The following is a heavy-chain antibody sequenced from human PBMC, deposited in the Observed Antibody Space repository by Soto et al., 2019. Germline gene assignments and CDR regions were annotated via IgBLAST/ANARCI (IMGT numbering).Heavy chain of an antibody. CDR2: IHTGGKT. CDR1: GFTVTRNY. CDR3: ATGGSKRVRGAIVEVFHLEF. V-gene: IGHV3-53*02. J-gene: IGHJ4*02. Sequence: ELQLVESGGGLIQPGGSLRLSCAASGFTVTRNYMTWVRLAPGKGLECVSTIHTGGKTYYTDSVKGRFTVSRDESKNTLHLQMNTLRVEDTAVYCCATGGSKRVRGAIVEVFHLEFWGRGTVVTVSS. D-gene: IGHD3-10*01.